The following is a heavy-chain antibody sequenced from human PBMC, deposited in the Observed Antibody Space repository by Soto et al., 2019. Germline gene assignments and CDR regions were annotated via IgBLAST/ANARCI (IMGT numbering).Heavy chain of an antibody. D-gene: IGHD2-15*01. J-gene: IGHJ6*03. CDR1: GDSVSSNSAA. Sequence: PSQTLSLTCVISGDSVSSNSAAWNWIRQSPSRGLEWLGRTYYRSRWYNDYAVSVRSRITVNADTSKNQFSLHLNSVTPEDTAVYLCAGPSSPQWYYLDVSEKGTGATASS. V-gene: IGHV6-1*01. CDR2: TYYRSRWYN. CDR3: AGPSSPQWYYLDV.